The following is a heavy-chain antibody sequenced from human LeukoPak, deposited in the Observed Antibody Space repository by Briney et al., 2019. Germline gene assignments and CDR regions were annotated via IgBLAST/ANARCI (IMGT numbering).Heavy chain of an antibody. CDR2: ISSSGRTI. V-gene: IGHV3-11*04. J-gene: IGHJ3*02. Sequence: GGSLRLSCAASGITVSNYYMTWIRQAPGKGLEWISYISSSGRTIYYADSVKGRFTISRDNSKNTLHLQMNSLRAEDTAVYYCARGDSYGYAGAFDIWGQGTMVTVSS. CDR3: ARGDSYGYAGAFDI. CDR1: GITVSNYY. D-gene: IGHD5-18*01.